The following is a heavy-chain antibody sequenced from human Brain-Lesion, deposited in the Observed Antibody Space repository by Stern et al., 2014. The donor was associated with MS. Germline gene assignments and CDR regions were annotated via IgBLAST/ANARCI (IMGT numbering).Heavy chain of an antibody. CDR3: ARYCSGGSCYFHGLDV. Sequence: MQLVQSGGGLMQPGGSLRLSCVASGFTVSSTYMSWVRQAPGKGLEWVSVLNSGGATRYGDSVKGRFTISRDTSKNTLYLQMDSLRADDTAVYYCARYCSGGSCYFHGLDVWGQGTTVTVSS. J-gene: IGHJ6*02. CDR2: LNSGGAT. V-gene: IGHV3-53*01. D-gene: IGHD2-15*01. CDR1: GFTVSSTY.